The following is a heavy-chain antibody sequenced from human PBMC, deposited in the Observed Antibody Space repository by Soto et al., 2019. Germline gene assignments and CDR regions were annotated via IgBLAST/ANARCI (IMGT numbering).Heavy chain of an antibody. CDR3: GRSDSSGYYYYGMDV. Sequence: ASVKVSCKASGYTFTSYGISWVRQAPGQGLEWMGWISNYDGDSKYAEDLQGRVIMTTDTSTSTAYMELRSLRTDDTATYYCGRSDSSGYYYYGMDVWGQGTTVTVSS. D-gene: IGHD3-22*01. V-gene: IGHV1-18*01. CDR1: GYTFTSYG. CDR2: ISNYDGDS. J-gene: IGHJ6*02.